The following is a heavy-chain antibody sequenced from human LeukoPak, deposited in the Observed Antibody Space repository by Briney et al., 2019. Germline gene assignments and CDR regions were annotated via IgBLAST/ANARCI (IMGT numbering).Heavy chain of an antibody. CDR2: ISYDGSDK. Sequence: GGSLRLSCAASGFTFSSYSMKWVRRAPGKGLEWVAVISYDGSDKYYADSVKDRFTISRDNSKNTLYLQMNSLGTEDTALYYCARGQVPSGYGSLDYWGQGTLVTVSS. J-gene: IGHJ4*02. V-gene: IGHV3-30*03. CDR3: ARGQVPSGYGSLDY. D-gene: IGHD5-12*01. CDR1: GFTFSSYS.